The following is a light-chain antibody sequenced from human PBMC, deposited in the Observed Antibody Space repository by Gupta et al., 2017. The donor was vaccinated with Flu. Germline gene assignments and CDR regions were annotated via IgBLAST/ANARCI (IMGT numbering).Light chain of an antibody. Sequence: EVVMTQSPATLSVSPGERATLSCTASQSINNNLAWYQQKPGHPPRLRIYGASTRATGAPARFSGSGSGTEFTLTINSLQSEDFAIYYCQQYNNWPPYTFGQGTKVEIK. CDR2: GAS. V-gene: IGKV3-15*01. J-gene: IGKJ2*01. CDR3: QQYNNWPPYT. CDR1: QSINNN.